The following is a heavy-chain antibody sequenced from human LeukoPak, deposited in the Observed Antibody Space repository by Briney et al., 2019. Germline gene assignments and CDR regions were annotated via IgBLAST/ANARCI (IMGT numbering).Heavy chain of an antibody. Sequence: SETLSLTCTVSGYSISSGYYWGWIRQPPGKGLEWIGSIYHSGSTYYNPSLKSRVTISVDTSKNQFSLKLRSVTAADTAVYFCARGRVSSSTWYSTYYYYFYMDVWGKGTTVTVSS. CDR1: GYSISSGYY. D-gene: IGHD1-1*01. V-gene: IGHV4-38-2*02. CDR2: IYHSGST. J-gene: IGHJ6*03. CDR3: ARGRVSSSTWYSTYYYYFYMDV.